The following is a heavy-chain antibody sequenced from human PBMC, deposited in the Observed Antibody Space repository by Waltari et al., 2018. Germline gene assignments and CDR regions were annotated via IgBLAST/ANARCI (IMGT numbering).Heavy chain of an antibody. V-gene: IGHV4-4*02. D-gene: IGHD2-15*01. CDR2: IHRSGRT. CDR3: ARDRGRGLYFDS. Sequence: QLQLQQSGPGLVKPSESLSLTCGVSGDSMSENYWWSWVRQSPEKGLEWIGQIHRSGRTDYNPTLESGVSVSMDTSNKKFFLKLSSAIAADTAVYYCARDRGRGLYFDSWGQVTLVTVSP. J-gene: IGHJ4*02. CDR1: GDSMSENYW.